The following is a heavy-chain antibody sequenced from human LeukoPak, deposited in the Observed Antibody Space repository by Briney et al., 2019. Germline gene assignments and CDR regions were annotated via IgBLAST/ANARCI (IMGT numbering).Heavy chain of an antibody. CDR3: ARVSMTTVTTWGAFDI. Sequence: ASVKVSCKASGYTFTSYGISWVRQAPGQGLEWMGWISAYNGNTNYAQKLQGRVTMTTDTSTSTAYMELSSLRSEDTAVYYCARVSMTTVTTWGAFDIWGQGTMVTVSS. J-gene: IGHJ3*02. D-gene: IGHD4-11*01. CDR2: ISAYNGNT. V-gene: IGHV1-18*01. CDR1: GYTFTSYG.